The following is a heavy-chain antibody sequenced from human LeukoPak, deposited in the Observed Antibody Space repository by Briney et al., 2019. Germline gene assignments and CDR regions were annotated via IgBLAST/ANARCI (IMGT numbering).Heavy chain of an antibody. D-gene: IGHD3/OR15-3a*01. CDR1: GGSVGTTNFY. CDR3: STRFLDWLAHHY. CDR2: IFYSGST. J-gene: IGHJ4*02. Sequence: SETLSLTCTVSGGSVGTTNFYWGWLRQPPGKGLEWIGSIFYSGSTFYNPSFQSRITISVDTSKNQFSLKLASVTAADTAVYYCSTRFLDWLAHHYWGQGSLVTVSS. V-gene: IGHV4-39*01.